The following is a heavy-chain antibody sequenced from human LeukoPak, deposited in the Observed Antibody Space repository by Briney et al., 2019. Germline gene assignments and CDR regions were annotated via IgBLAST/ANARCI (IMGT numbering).Heavy chain of an antibody. CDR1: GFIFSNYA. CDR3: ARGILTGYYSGDPDY. J-gene: IGHJ4*02. Sequence: GGSLRLSCAASGFIFSNYAMTWVRQAPGKGLEWVSTIDAGGGSTYYADSVRGRFTISRDNSKNTLFLHMNSLRAEDAAVYYCARGILTGYYSGDPDYWGQGTLVTVSS. V-gene: IGHV3-23*01. D-gene: IGHD3-9*01. CDR2: IDAGGGST.